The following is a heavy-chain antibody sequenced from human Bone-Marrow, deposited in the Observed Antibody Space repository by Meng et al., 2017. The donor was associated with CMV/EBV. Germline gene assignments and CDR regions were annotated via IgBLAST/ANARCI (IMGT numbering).Heavy chain of an antibody. CDR2: ISAYNGNT. Sequence: ASVKVSCKASGYTFTGYDMHWVRQAPGQGLEWMGWISAYNGNTNYAQKLQGRVTMTTDTSTSTAYMELRSLRFDDTAVYYCARDRLAGLTGDRGENWFDPWGQGTLVTVSS. CDR3: ARDRLAGLTGDRGENWFDP. CDR1: GYTFTGYD. V-gene: IGHV1-18*04. D-gene: IGHD7-27*01. J-gene: IGHJ5*02.